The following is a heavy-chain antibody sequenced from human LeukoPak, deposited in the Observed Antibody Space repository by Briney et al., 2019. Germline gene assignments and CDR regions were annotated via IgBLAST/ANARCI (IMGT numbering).Heavy chain of an antibody. CDR1: DGSINTYY. CDR3: ARQYCTGGSCYPYFDY. D-gene: IGHD2-15*01. V-gene: IGHV4-59*01. CDR2: VYYSGAT. Sequence: PSETLSLTCTVSDGSINTYYWSWIRHPPGKGLEWIGFVYYSGATSYNPSLKSRVTISIDTSKSQFSLKLTSVTAADTAVYYCARQYCTGGSCYPYFDYWGQGTLVTVSS. J-gene: IGHJ4*02.